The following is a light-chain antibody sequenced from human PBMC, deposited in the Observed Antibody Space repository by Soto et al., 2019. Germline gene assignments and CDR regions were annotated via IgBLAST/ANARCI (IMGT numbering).Light chain of an antibody. CDR2: DAS. J-gene: IGKJ3*01. CDR1: QDISNY. V-gene: IGKV1-33*01. CDR3: QQYDNLIFT. Sequence: DIQMTQSPSSLSASVGDRVTITCQASQDISNYLNWYQQKPGKAPELLIYDASNLETGVPSRFSGRGSGTAFTFTISRLQPEDIATYYCQQYDNLIFTFGPGTKVDIQ.